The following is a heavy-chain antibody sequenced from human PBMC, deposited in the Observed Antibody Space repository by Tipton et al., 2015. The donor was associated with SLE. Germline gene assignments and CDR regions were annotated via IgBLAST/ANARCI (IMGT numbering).Heavy chain of an antibody. J-gene: IGHJ4*02. CDR3: ATGWYGSGLDY. V-gene: IGHV3-23*01. CDR2: ISGSGGST. D-gene: IGHD3-10*01. CDR1: GFTFSSYA. Sequence: SLRLSCAASGFTFSSYAMSWVRQAPGKGLEWVSAISGSGGSTYYADSVKGRFTISRDNSKNSLYLQMNSLRAEDTAVYYCATGWYGSGLDYWGQGTLVTVSS.